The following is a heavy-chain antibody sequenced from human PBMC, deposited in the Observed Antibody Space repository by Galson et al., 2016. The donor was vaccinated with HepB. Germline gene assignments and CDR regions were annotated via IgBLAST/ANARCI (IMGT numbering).Heavy chain of an antibody. J-gene: IGHJ6*02. CDR1: GFTLSSFE. Sequence: SLRLSCAVSGFTLSSFEINWVRQAPGKGLEWVAHISSSGNTMYYADSVKGRFTISRDNAKKSLYLQMNSLRVEDTAIYYGATFPEYDSSGYYVAFYGMDVWGQGTTVTVS. D-gene: IGHD3-22*01. V-gene: IGHV3-48*03. CDR2: ISSSGNTM. CDR3: ATFPEYDSSGYYVAFYGMDV.